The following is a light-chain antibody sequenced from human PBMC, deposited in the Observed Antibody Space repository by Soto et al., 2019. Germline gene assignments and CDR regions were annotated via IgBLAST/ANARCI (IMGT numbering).Light chain of an antibody. Sequence: DLQNTPTPSSPSSFVGERINNTFPARQSISSWLAWYQQKPGKAPKLLIYKASSLESGVPSRFSGSGSGTEFTLTISSLQPDDFATYYCQQYNSYWTFGQGTK. CDR3: QQYNSYWT. V-gene: IGKV1-5*03. CDR2: KAS. J-gene: IGKJ1*01. CDR1: QSISSW.